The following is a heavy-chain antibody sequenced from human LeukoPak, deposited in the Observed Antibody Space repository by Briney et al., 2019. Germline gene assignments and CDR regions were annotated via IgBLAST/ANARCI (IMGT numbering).Heavy chain of an antibody. Sequence: PGGSLRLSCVASGFTFRSYGMYWVRQAPGKGLEWVTFLRYDGSNTYYADSVKGRFTISRDNSKNTLYLHMNSLREEDTAVYYCARDSVRGYSYGIFGYWGQGTLVTVSS. D-gene: IGHD5-18*01. CDR2: LRYDGSNT. J-gene: IGHJ4*02. CDR3: ARDSVRGYSYGIFGY. CDR1: GFTFRSYG. V-gene: IGHV3-30*02.